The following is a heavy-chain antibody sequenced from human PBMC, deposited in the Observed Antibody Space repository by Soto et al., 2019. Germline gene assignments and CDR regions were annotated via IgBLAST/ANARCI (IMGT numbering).Heavy chain of an antibody. V-gene: IGHV5-10-1*01. CDR2: IDPSDSYT. CDR3: ARHFYGSDGLDNGMDV. CDR1: GYSFTSYW. Sequence: PGESRKISCKGSGYSFTSYWISWVRQMPGKGLEWMGRIDPSDSYTNYSPSFQGHVTISADKSISTAYLQWSSLKASDTAMYYCARHFYGSDGLDNGMDVWGQGTTVTVSS. J-gene: IGHJ6*02. D-gene: IGHD3-10*01.